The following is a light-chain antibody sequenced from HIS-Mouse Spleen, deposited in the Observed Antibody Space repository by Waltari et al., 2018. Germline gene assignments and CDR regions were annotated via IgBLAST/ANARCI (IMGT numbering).Light chain of an antibody. CDR3: CSYAGSSTWV. J-gene: IGLJ3*02. V-gene: IGLV2-23*01. CDR1: SSDVGSYNL. CDR2: EGS. Sequence: QSALTQPASVSGSPGQSITISCTGTSSDVGSYNLVSWYQQHPGKAPKLMIYEGSKRPSGGYNRFSGSKAGNTASRTIAGLQAEDEADYYCCSYAGSSTWVFGGGTKLTVL.